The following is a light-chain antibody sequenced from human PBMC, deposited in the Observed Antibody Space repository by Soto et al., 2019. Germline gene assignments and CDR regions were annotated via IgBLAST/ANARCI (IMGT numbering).Light chain of an antibody. Sequence: QSALTQPASVSGSPGQSITISCSGTSSDIGAYMYVSWHQQHPGKAPKLMIYEVSNRPSGVSNRFSGSKSGNTASLTISGLQAEDEADYYCSSYTSSSLWVFGGGTKLTVL. CDR2: EVS. J-gene: IGLJ3*02. V-gene: IGLV2-14*01. CDR3: SSYTSSSLWV. CDR1: SSDIGAYMY.